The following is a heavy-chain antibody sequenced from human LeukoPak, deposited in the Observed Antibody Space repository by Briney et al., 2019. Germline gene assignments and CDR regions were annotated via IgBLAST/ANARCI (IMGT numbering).Heavy chain of an antibody. CDR1: GYTFTSYG. CDR2: ISAYNGNT. V-gene: IGHV1-18*01. CDR3: ARVTKNYDYVWGSYRFYYFDY. Sequence: ASVKVSCKASGYTFTSYGISWVRQASGQGLEWMGWISAYNGNTNYAQKLRGRVTMTTDTSTSTAYMELRSLRSDDTAVYYCARVTKNYDYVWGSYRFYYFDYWGQGTLVTVSS. D-gene: IGHD3-16*02. J-gene: IGHJ4*02.